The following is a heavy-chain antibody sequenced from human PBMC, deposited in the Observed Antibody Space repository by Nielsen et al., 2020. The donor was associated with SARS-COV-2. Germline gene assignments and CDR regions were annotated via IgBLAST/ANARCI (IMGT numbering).Heavy chain of an antibody. CDR3: ARGKRSFSGAFLNFHYYYYMDV. Sequence: PGKGLEWIGSIYYSGSTYYNPSLKSRVTLSVDTSKNQFSLRLNSVTAADTAVYFCARGKRSFSGAFLNFHYYYYMDVWGKGTTVTVSS. J-gene: IGHJ6*03. D-gene: IGHD3-3*01. CDR2: IYYSGST. V-gene: IGHV4-39*01.